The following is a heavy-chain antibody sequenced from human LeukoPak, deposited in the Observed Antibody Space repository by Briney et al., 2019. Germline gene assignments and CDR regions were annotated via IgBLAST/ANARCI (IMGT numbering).Heavy chain of an antibody. Sequence: PSETLSVNCTVSGGSISSYYWSWIRQPPGKGLEWIGYIYYSGSTNYNPSLKSRVTISVDTSKNQFSLKLSSVTAADTAVYYCARQGDGYNPDYWGQGTLVTVSS. CDR3: ARQGDGYNPDY. V-gene: IGHV4-59*08. D-gene: IGHD5-24*01. CDR1: GGSISSYY. CDR2: IYYSGST. J-gene: IGHJ4*02.